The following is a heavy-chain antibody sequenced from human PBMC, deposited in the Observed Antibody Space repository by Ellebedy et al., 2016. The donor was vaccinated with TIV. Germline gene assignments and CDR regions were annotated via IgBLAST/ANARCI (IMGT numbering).Heavy chain of an antibody. CDR2: IYYSGST. D-gene: IGHD6-19*01. V-gene: IGHV4-30-4*08. Sequence: MPSETLSLTCTVSGGSISSSSYYWSWIRQHPGKGLEWIGYIYYSGSTYYNPSLKSRVTISVDTSKNQFSLKLSSLTAADTAVYYCARIFSGYSSGPGYWYFDLWGRGTLVTVSS. CDR1: GGSISSSSYY. J-gene: IGHJ2*01. CDR3: ARIFSGYSSGPGYWYFDL.